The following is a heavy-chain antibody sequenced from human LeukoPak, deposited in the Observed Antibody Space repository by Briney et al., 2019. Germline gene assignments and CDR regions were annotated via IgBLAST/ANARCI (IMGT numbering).Heavy chain of an antibody. CDR2: INHSGST. D-gene: IGHD6-13*01. CDR1: GGSFSGYY. CDR3: ARPRKYSSSLFDY. V-gene: IGHV4-34*01. J-gene: IGHJ4*02. Sequence: SETLSLTCAVYGGSFSGYYWSWIRQPPGKGLEWIGEINHSGSTYYNPSLKSRVTISVDTSKNQFSLKLSSVTAADTAVYYCARPRKYSSSLFDYWGQGTLVTVSS.